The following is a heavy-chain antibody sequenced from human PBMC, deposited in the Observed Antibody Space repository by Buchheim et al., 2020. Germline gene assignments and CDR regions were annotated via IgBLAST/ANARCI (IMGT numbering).Heavy chain of an antibody. CDR3: ATVRSHPAPYYFSGMDV. CDR1: GFTFSSYT. V-gene: IGHV3-21*01. D-gene: IGHD3-10*01. J-gene: IGHJ6*04. Sequence: EVQLVESGGGLVKSGGSLRLFCAASGFTFSSYTMNWVRQAPGKGLEWVSSISSSSSYIYYAVSVKGRFTISRDNAKNTMYLQMNGLRAVDTAVYYRATVRSHPAPYYFSGMDVWGKGTT. CDR2: ISSSSSYI.